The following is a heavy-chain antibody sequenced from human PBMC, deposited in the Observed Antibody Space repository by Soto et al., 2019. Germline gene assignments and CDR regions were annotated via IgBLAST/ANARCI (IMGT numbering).Heavy chain of an antibody. D-gene: IGHD1-20*01. CDR1: GYTFTRYA. Sequence: ASVKVSCKASGYTFTRYAIHWVRQAPGQGLEWLGWINAGTGIATYSQRFQGRVTMTRDTSITTAYMELSRLRSDDTAVYYCARDLWGNWNHIDAFDIWGPGTTVTVSS. V-gene: IGHV1-3*01. CDR2: INAGTGIA. J-gene: IGHJ3*02. CDR3: ARDLWGNWNHIDAFDI.